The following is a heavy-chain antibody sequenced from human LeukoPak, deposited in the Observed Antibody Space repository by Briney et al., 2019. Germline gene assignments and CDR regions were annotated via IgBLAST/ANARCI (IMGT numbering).Heavy chain of an antibody. CDR2: IYPGDSDT. Sequence: GESLKISCKGSGYSFTSYWIGWVRQMPGKGLEWMGIIYPGDSDTRYSPSFQGQVTISADKSISTAYLQWSSLKASDTAMYYCARSTQEYCSGGSCYPPYAFDIWGQGTMVTVSS. CDR3: ARSTQEYCSGGSCYPPYAFDI. J-gene: IGHJ3*02. D-gene: IGHD2-15*01. V-gene: IGHV5-51*01. CDR1: GYSFTSYW.